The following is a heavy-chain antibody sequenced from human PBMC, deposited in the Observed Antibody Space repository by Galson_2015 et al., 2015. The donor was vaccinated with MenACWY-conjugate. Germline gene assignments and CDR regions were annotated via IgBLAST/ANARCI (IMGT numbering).Heavy chain of an antibody. Sequence: SLRLSCAASGFTFSDHYMDWVRQAPGKGLEWVARIRNKTIGYTTEYAATVKGRFTISRDDSKKSLYLQMKSLKSEDTAVYYCTRDAGDYNWFDPWGQGALVTVSS. CDR3: TRDAGDYNWFDP. V-gene: IGHV3-72*01. CDR2: IRNKTIGYTT. D-gene: IGHD4-17*01. J-gene: IGHJ5*02. CDR1: GFTFSDHY.